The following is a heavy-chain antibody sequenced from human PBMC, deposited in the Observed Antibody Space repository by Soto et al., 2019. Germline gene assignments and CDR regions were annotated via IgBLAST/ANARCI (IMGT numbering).Heavy chain of an antibody. V-gene: IGHV5-51*01. CDR2: IYPGDSDT. CDR3: ARTTQLGIAVAGHYHGTYYFDY. CDR1: GYSFTSYW. Sequence: PGESLKISCKGSGYSFTSYWIGWVRQMPGKGLEWMGIIYPGDSDTRYSPSFQGQVTISADKSISTAYLQWSSLKASDAAMYYCARTTQLGIAVAGHYHGTYYFDYWGQGTLVTVSS. J-gene: IGHJ4*02. D-gene: IGHD6-19*01.